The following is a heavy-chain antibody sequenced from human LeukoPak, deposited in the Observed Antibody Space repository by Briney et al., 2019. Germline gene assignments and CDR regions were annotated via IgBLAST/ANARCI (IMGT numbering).Heavy chain of an antibody. CDR1: GDSVSSNSAL. D-gene: IGHD1-1*01. Sequence: SQTLSPTCAISGDSVSSNSALWNWIRQSPSRGLEWLGRTYYRSKWYNDYAVSVKSRITINADTSKNQFSLQLNSVTPEDTAVYYCANSKPMWNDAFDIWGQGTMVTVSS. V-gene: IGHV6-1*01. J-gene: IGHJ3*02. CDR2: TYYRSKWYN. CDR3: ANSKPMWNDAFDI.